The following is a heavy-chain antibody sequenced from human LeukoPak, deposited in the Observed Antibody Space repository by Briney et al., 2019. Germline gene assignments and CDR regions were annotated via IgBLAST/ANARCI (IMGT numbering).Heavy chain of an antibody. V-gene: IGHV4-39*07. D-gene: IGHD3-22*01. Sequence: SETLSLTCTVSGGSISSSSYYWGWIRQPPGKGLEWIGSIYYSGSTYYNPSLKSRVTISVDTSKNQFSLKLSSVTAADTAVYYCARDGDSSGYGGFDIWGQGTMVTVSS. J-gene: IGHJ3*02. CDR1: GGSISSSSYY. CDR2: IYYSGST. CDR3: ARDGDSSGYGGFDI.